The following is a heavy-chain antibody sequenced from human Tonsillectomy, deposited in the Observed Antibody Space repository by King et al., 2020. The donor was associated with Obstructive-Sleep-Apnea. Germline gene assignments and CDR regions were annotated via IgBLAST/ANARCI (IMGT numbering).Heavy chain of an antibody. CDR1: GFTFSSYG. J-gene: IGHJ4*02. D-gene: IGHD3-10*01. CDR2: VNRDAT. Sequence: VQLVESGGGLVQPGGSLRLSCAASGFTFSSYGMSWVRQAPGKGLEWVSAVNRDATYYAASERGRFTISRDNSRNTVFLQMNSLRADDTAIYYCAKEGGGSGIYWVDHWGQGTLVTVSS. V-gene: IGHV3-23*04. CDR3: AKEGGGSGIYWVDH.